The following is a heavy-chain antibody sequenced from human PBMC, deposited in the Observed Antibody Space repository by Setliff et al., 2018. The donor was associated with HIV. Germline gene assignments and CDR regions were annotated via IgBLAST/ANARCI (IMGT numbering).Heavy chain of an antibody. V-gene: IGHV4-61*10. CDR3: ARHRDPPGSRWIFYYYYMDL. D-gene: IGHD6-13*01. CDR1: GGSISSGNYY. Sequence: PSETLSLTCSVSGGSISSGNYYWSWIRQSAGKGLEWIGYICDSGITKYSPSLKSRVTISVDRSKNQVSLRLSSVTAADTGVYYCARHRDPPGSRWIFYYYYMDLWGAGTTVTVSS. CDR2: ICDSGIT. J-gene: IGHJ6*03.